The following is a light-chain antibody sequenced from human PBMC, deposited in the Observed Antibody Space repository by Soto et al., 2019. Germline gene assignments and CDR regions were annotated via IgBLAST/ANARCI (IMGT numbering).Light chain of an antibody. CDR2: AAS. Sequence: DIQMTQSPSSLSASVGDRVTITCRASQNISNYLNWYQQKPGKAPNLLIYAASSLQCEVPSRFSGRGSGTDFTLTISSLQPDDAATYYCQQSYSTSSYTFGXGT. CDR1: QNISNY. J-gene: IGKJ2*01. V-gene: IGKV1-39*01. CDR3: QQSYSTSSYT.